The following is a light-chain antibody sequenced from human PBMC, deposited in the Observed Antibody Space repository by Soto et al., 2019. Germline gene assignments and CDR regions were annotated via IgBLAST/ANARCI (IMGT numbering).Light chain of an antibody. CDR1: QSVSNDL. J-gene: IGKJ1*01. CDR2: GSS. Sequence: ILLTQSPCILALSPGERATLSCRASQSVSNDLLAWYQQKPGQAPRLLIYGSSTRATDVPDRFSGSGSGADFTLSISRLEHEDFAVYYCQQYGSSHPRTFGQGTKVDIK. V-gene: IGKV3-20*01. CDR3: QQYGSSHPRT.